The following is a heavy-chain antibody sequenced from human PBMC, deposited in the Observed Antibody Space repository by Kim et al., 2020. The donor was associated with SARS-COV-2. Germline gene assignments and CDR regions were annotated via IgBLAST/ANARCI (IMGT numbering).Heavy chain of an antibody. V-gene: IGHV1-3*01. J-gene: IGHJ4*02. CDR2: INAGNGNT. Sequence: ASVKVSCKASGYTFTSYAMHWVRQAPGQRLEWMGWINAGNGNTKYSQKFQGRVTITRDTSASTAYMELSSLRSEDTAVYYCARAPIVATIYLDYWGQGTLVTVSS. CDR1: GYTFTSYA. D-gene: IGHD5-12*01. CDR3: ARAPIVATIYLDY.